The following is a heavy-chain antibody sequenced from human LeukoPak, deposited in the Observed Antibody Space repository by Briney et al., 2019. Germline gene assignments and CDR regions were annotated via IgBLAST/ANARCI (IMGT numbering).Heavy chain of an antibody. D-gene: IGHD2-21*02. Sequence: GGSLRLSCAASRFTFSNAWMSWVRQAPEKGLEWVANIKPSGSEKHYADSVEGRFTISRDNAKNSLYLQMNSLRAEDTAVYYCARDLDTYVVLTAYDTFDIWGQGTMVTVSS. J-gene: IGHJ3*02. CDR1: RFTFSNAW. CDR2: IKPSGSEK. V-gene: IGHV3-7*01. CDR3: ARDLDTYVVLTAYDTFDI.